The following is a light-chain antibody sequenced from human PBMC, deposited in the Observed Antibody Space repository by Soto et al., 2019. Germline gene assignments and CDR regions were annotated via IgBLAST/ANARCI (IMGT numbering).Light chain of an antibody. V-gene: IGKV1-8*01. CDR1: QGISSY. CDR2: AAS. J-gene: IGKJ3*01. CDR3: QQYYSYPRVT. Sequence: AIRMTQSPSSLSASTGDRVTITCRASQGISSYLAWYQQKPGKAPKLLIYAASTLQSGVPSRFSGSGSGTDFTLTISCLRSEDFATYYCQQYYSYPRVTFGPGTKVDIK.